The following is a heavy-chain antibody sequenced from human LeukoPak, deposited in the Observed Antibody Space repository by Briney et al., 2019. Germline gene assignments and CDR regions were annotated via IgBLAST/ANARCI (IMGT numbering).Heavy chain of an antibody. V-gene: IGHV3-9*02. D-gene: IGHD3-10*01. Sequence: SLRPSCAASGFTSDDYAMHWVRQAPGEGREWVSGISWNSGSIGYADSVKCRFTISRDNAKNSLYLQMSSLRAEDMALYYCAKADHKYCYGSGTIVGFDYWGQGTLGTVSS. CDR1: GFTSDDYA. CDR2: ISWNSGSI. J-gene: IGHJ4*02. CDR3: AKADHKYCYGSGTIVGFDY.